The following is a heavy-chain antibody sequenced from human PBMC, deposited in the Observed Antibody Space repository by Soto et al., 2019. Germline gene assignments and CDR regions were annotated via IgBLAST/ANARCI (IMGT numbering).Heavy chain of an antibody. Sequence: SETLSLTCSIYSGCFSGYYLSWIRQPPGKGLEWIVEISHSGNTNYSPSLKRRVSISIDTYKKHLSPHLASVSAADTAVYYCGRGPKVSGSSQTRPDFWGQGTMVTVSS. D-gene: IGHD6-6*01. CDR2: ISHSGNT. CDR3: GRGPKVSGSSQTRPDF. V-gene: IGHV4-34*01. J-gene: IGHJ4*02. CDR1: SGCFSGYY.